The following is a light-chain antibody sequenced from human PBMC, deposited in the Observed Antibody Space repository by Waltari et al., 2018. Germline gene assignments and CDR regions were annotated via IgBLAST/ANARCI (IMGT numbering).Light chain of an antibody. CDR2: EVN. V-gene: IGLV2-23*02. CDR3: CSYAGSHTWV. J-gene: IGLJ3*02. Sequence: QSALTQPASVSESPGQSITISCTGTSSDVGNYDLVSWYLHNPGKAPNLILYEVNNRPSGVSNRFSGSKSGNTASLTISGLQAEDEADYFCCSYAGSHTWVFGGGTKVTVL. CDR1: SSDVGNYDL.